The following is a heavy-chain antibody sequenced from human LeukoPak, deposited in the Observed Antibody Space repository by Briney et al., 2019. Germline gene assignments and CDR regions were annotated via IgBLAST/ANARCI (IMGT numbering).Heavy chain of an antibody. D-gene: IGHD1-1*01. V-gene: IGHV3-23*01. CDR2: ITASGGST. Sequence: GGSLRLSCAASGFMFSSYAMTWVRQAPGKGLEWVSSITASGGSTYCADSVKGRFTISRDNSKNTLYLQMSSLRAEDTAVYYCARDYPTSGIVTMFDYWGQGTLVTVSS. CDR1: GFMFSSYA. J-gene: IGHJ4*02. CDR3: ARDYPTSGIVTMFDY.